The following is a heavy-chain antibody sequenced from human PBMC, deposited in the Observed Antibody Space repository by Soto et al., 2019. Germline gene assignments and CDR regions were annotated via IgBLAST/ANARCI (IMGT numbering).Heavy chain of an antibody. CDR1: GGSFSGYY. CDR3: ARAGTFIVVVPAARDNWFDP. Sequence: PSETLSLTCAVYGGSFSGYYLSWIRQPPGKGLEWIGEINHSGSTNYNPSLKSRVTISVDTSKNQFSLKLSSVTAADTAVYYCARAGTFIVVVPAARDNWFDPWGQGTLVTVSS. V-gene: IGHV4-34*01. J-gene: IGHJ5*02. CDR2: INHSGST. D-gene: IGHD2-2*01.